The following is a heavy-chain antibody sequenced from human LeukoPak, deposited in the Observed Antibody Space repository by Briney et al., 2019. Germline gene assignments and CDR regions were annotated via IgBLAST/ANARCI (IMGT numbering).Heavy chain of an antibody. CDR2: INPSGGST. Sequence: ASVKVSCKASGYTFTSYYMHWVRQAPGQGLEWMGIINPSGGSTSYAQKFQGRVTITADKSTSTAYMELSSLRSEDTAVYYCARVGGWFGELHYYMDVWGKGTTVTVSS. J-gene: IGHJ6*03. CDR1: GYTFTSYY. V-gene: IGHV1-46*01. D-gene: IGHD3-10*01. CDR3: ARVGGWFGELHYYMDV.